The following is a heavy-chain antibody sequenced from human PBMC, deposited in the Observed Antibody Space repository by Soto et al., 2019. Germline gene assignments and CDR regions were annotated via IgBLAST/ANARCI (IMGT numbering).Heavy chain of an antibody. V-gene: IGHV3-48*02. CDR3: ARETYHDAFDI. CDR1: GFSFSDYG. D-gene: IGHD2-2*01. Sequence: GGSLRLSCVASGFSFSDYGMNWVRQAPGKGLEWISYINSGSQTIYYTDSVKGRFTISRDNAKNSLYLQMLSLRDEDMAVYYCARETYHDAFDIWGQGTMVTVSS. J-gene: IGHJ3*02. CDR2: INSGSQTI.